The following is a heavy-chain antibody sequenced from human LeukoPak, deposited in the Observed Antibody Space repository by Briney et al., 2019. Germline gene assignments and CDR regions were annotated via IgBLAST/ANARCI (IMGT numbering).Heavy chain of an antibody. J-gene: IGHJ4*02. Sequence: SETLSLACTVSGGSISSSVYYWGWIRQPPGERLEWIGTIYYNGNTYYNPSLQSRVIISVDTSKNQFSLKLTSVTAPDTAVYYCARTVGTHRFDYWGQGILVTVSS. V-gene: IGHV4-39*01. CDR3: ARTVGTHRFDY. D-gene: IGHD4-23*01. CDR2: IYYNGNT. CDR1: GGSISSSVYY.